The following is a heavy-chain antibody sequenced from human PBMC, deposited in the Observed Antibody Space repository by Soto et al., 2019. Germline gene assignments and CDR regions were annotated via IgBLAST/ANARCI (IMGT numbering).Heavy chain of an antibody. CDR2: ISGSGGST. CDR1: GFTFSSYA. V-gene: IGHV3-23*01. D-gene: IGHD3-9*01. Sequence: LRLSCAASGFTFSSYAMSWVRQAPGKGLEWVSAISGSGGSTYYADSVKGRFTISRDNSKNTLYLQMNSLRAEDTAVYYCAKIPYFDWLEDGMDVWGQGTTVTVSS. J-gene: IGHJ6*02. CDR3: AKIPYFDWLEDGMDV.